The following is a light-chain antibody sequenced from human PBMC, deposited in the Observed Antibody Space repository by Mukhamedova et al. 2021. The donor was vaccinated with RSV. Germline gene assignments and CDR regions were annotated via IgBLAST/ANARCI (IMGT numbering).Light chain of an antibody. Sequence: ASQNIDRYLAWYHQKPGQPPTLLIYDESTSPAAIPHMFSCRGPGTDFTLAICGLYPEDVVLYFCQQRSEWPPTFGPGT. V-gene: IGKV3-11*01. J-gene: IGKJ3*01. CDR1: QNIDRY. CDR3: QQRSEWPPT. CDR2: DES.